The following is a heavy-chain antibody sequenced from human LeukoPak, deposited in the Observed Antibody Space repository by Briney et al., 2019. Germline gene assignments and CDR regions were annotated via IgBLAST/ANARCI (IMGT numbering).Heavy chain of an antibody. Sequence: PSETLSLTCAVYGGSFSGYYWSWIRQPPGKGLEWIGEINHSGSTNYDPSLKSRVTISVDTSRNQFSLKLSPVTAADTAVYYCARGTRGSSSSFFNYYYGMDVWGQGTTVTVSS. CDR2: INHSGST. CDR3: ARGTRGSSSSFFNYYYGMDV. D-gene: IGHD6-13*01. CDR1: GGSFSGYY. J-gene: IGHJ6*02. V-gene: IGHV4-34*01.